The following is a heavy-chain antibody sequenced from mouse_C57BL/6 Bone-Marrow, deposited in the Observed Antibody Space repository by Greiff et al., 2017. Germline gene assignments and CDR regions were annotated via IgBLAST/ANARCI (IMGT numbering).Heavy chain of an antibody. CDR3: AREDYYGSSYRFAY. Sequence: QVQLQQPGAELVRPGTSVKLSCKASGYTFTSYWMHWVKQRPGQGLEWIGVIDPSDSYTNYNQQFKGKATLPVDTSSSKTYLQLSSLTSEDSAVYYCAREDYYGSSYRFAYWGQGTLVTVSA. CDR2: IDPSDSYT. D-gene: IGHD1-1*01. J-gene: IGHJ3*01. V-gene: IGHV1-59*01. CDR1: GYTFTSYW.